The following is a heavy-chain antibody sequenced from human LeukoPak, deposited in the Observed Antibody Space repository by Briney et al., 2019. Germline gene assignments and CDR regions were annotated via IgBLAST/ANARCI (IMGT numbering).Heavy chain of an antibody. D-gene: IGHD4-23*01. CDR2: ISYDGSNK. J-gene: IGHJ4*02. V-gene: IGHV3-30*01. CDR3: ARDFDYGGNSALGY. Sequence: GGSLRLSCAASGFTFRTYTFHWVRQAPGEGLEWVAVISYDGSNKYADSVKGRVTISRDNSKNTVYLQMNSLRTEDTAVYYCARDFDYGGNSALGYWGQGTPVTVSS. CDR1: GFTFRTYT.